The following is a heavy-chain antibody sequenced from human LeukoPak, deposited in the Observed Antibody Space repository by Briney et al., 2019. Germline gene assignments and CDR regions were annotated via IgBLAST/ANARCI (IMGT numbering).Heavy chain of an antibody. Sequence: SETLSLICTVSGCSISSYYWSWIRQPPGKGLEWMVNINYSGSTNYNPSLKSRVTISLDTSKNQFSLKLSSGTATDTAVYNCARLASWDYCGQGTLVTVSS. D-gene: IGHD6-13*01. CDR2: INYSGST. J-gene: IGHJ4*02. CDR3: ARLASWDY. CDR1: GCSISSYY. V-gene: IGHV4-59*08.